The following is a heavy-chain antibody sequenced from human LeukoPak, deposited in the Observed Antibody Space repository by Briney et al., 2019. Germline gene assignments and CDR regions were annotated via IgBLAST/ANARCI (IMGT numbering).Heavy chain of an antibody. D-gene: IGHD3-10*01. CDR3: ARAYTGNGWGHFDY. Sequence: PGGSLRLSCAASGFTFSRFAMHWVRQAPGKGLEWVASISYDGVNKYYADSVKGRFTISRDTSKNTLSLQMNSLRAEDTAFYYCARAYTGNGWGHFDYWGQGTLVTVSS. V-gene: IGHV3-30-3*01. CDR2: ISYDGVNK. J-gene: IGHJ4*02. CDR1: GFTFSRFA.